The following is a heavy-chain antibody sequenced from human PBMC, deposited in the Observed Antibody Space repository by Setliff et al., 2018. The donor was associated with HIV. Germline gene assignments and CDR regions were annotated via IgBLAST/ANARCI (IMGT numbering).Heavy chain of an antibody. CDR2: INTGQGNT. Sequence: ASVKVSCKASGYTFTSYAIHWVRQAPGQRLEWMGWINTGQGNTKYSQKLQGRVTMTTDTSTSTAYMELRSLRSDDTAVYYCARESYNFWSGYPSSFDYWGQGTLVTVSS. V-gene: IGHV1-3*04. CDR3: ARESYNFWSGYPSSFDY. D-gene: IGHD3-3*01. CDR1: GYTFTSYA. J-gene: IGHJ4*02.